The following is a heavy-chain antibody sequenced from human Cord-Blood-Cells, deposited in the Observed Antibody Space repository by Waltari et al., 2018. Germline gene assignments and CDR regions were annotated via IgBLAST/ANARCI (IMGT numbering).Heavy chain of an antibody. CDR3: ARDNWGDAFDI. CDR1: GFTFSSYW. CDR2: IKQDGSEK. J-gene: IGHJ3*02. Sequence: EVQLVESGGGLVQPGGSLRLSCAASGFTFSSYWMSWVRQAPGKGLEGVANIKQDGSEKYYVDSVKGRFTISRDNAKNSLYLQMNSLRAEDTAVYYCARDNWGDAFDIWGQGTMVTVSS. V-gene: IGHV3-7*01. D-gene: IGHD7-27*01.